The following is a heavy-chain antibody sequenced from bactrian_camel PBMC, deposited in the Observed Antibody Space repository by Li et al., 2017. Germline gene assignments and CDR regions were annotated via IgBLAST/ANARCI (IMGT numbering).Heavy chain of an antibody. J-gene: IGHJ4*01. CDR1: IFTFSSAY. CDR2: IYLGGGST. V-gene: IGHV3-2*01. D-gene: IGHD6*01. Sequence: HVQLVESGGGLVQPGGSLRLSCVSTIFTFSSAYMSWVRQAPGKGLEWVSSIYLGGGSTYYADSVKGRFTISRDNAKNTLYLQLNSLKTEDTAMYYCAYGIAHITGQGTQVTVS.